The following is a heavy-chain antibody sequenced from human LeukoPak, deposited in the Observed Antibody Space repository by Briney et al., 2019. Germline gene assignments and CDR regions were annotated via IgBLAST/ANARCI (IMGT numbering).Heavy chain of an antibody. J-gene: IGHJ2*01. V-gene: IGHV4-39*01. CDR2: IYYSGST. D-gene: IGHD2-21*02. CDR3: ARHVPSGLRIVVVTSDWYFDL. Sequence: SETLSLTCTVSGGSISSSSYYWGWIRQPPGKGLEWIGDIYYSGSTNYNPSLKSRVTVSVDTSRNQFSLELSSVTAADTAVYYCARHVPSGLRIVVVTSDWYFDLWGRGTLVTVSS. CDR1: GGSISSSSYY.